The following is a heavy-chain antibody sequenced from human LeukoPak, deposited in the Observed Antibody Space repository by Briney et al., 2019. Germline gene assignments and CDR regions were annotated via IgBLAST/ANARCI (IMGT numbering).Heavy chain of an antibody. CDR1: GLTFRSSA. J-gene: IGHJ4*02. CDR3: ARALWVGGYFDY. Sequence: GGSLRLSCAASGLTFRSSAMHWVRQAPGKGLQWVALLSSDGSTEYHADSVKGRFTISSDTSKTTLYLQMNSLRAEDTAVYYGARALWVGGYFDYWGQGTRVTVPS. V-gene: IGHV3-30*04. CDR2: LSSDGSTE. D-gene: IGHD3-10*01.